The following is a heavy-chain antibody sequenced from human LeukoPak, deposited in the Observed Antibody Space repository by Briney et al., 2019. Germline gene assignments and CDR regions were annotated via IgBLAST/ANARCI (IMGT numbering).Heavy chain of an antibody. Sequence: GGSLRLSCAASGFTFSSYAMSWVRQAPGKGLEWVSYISSSGTTIYYADSVKGRFTISRDNAKNSLYLQMNSLRAEDTAVYYCARVPGYSSSWSRFDPWGQGTLVTVSS. CDR3: ARVPGYSSSWSRFDP. V-gene: IGHV3-48*03. CDR2: ISSSGTTI. CDR1: GFTFSSYA. J-gene: IGHJ5*02. D-gene: IGHD6-13*01.